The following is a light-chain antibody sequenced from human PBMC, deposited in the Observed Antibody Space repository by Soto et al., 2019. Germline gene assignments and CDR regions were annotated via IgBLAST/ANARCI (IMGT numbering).Light chain of an antibody. CDR1: QSVSSSY. V-gene: IGKV3-20*01. J-gene: IGKJ1*01. CDR2: GAS. CDR3: QQYGSTKLT. Sequence: EIVLTQSPGTLSLSPGERATLSCRASQSVSSSYLAWYQQKPGQAPRLRIYGASSRATGIPDRFSGSGSGTDFTITISRLEPEDFAVYYCQQYGSTKLTFGQGTKVEIK.